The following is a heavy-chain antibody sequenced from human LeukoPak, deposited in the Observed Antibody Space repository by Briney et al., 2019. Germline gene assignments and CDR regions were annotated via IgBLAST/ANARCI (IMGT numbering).Heavy chain of an antibody. D-gene: IGHD2-21*02. CDR3: ARVRSAYCGGDCHHIDY. CDR1: GGSISSGDYY. V-gene: IGHV4-30-4*01. Sequence: SQTLSLTCTVSGGSISSGDYYWSWIRQPPXXXXXXXXXXYYSGSTYYNPSLKSRVTISVDTPKNQFSLKLSSVTAADTAVYYCARVRSAYCGGDCHHIDYWGQGTLVTVSS. J-gene: IGHJ4*02. CDR2: XYYSGST.